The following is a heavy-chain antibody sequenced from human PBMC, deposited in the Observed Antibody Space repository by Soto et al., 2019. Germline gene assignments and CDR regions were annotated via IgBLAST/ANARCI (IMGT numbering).Heavy chain of an antibody. CDR2: INYSGST. Sequence: QLQLQESGPGLVKPSESLSLTCTVSGGSISSSSDYYWAWIRQPPGKGLEWIGNINYSGSTCYHPSVKSRVTMSVDTSKNQFSLRLNSVTAADTAVFYCVRHSHSGCHEFWGQGILVTVSS. CDR1: GGSISSSSDYY. D-gene: IGHD5-12*01. J-gene: IGHJ4*02. CDR3: VRHSHSGCHEF. V-gene: IGHV4-39*01.